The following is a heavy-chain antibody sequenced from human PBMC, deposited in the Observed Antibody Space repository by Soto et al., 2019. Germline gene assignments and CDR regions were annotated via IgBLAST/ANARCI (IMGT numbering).Heavy chain of an antibody. V-gene: IGHV4-4*07. D-gene: IGHD1-26*01. CDR1: GGSIISYY. Sequence: SETLSLTCTFSGGSIISYYWSWIRQPAGKGLEWIGRIYTSGSTNYNPSLKSRVTMSVDTSKNQFSLKLSSVTAADTAVYCCARDHRWDSGSHDYWGQGTLVTVSS. CDR2: IYTSGST. J-gene: IGHJ4*02. CDR3: ARDHRWDSGSHDY.